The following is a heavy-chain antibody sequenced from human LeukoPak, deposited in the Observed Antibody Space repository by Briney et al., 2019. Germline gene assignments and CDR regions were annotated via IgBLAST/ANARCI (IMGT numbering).Heavy chain of an antibody. CDR2: IYYSGST. Sequence: PSETLSLTCTVSGGSISSYYWSWIRQPPGKGLEWIGYIYYSGSTNYNPSLKSRVTISVDTSKNQFSLKLSSVTAADTAVYYCARGVAYCTNGVCPFDYWGQGTLVTVSS. CDR3: ARGVAYCTNGVCPFDY. CDR1: GGSISSYY. D-gene: IGHD2-8*01. V-gene: IGHV4-59*01. J-gene: IGHJ4*02.